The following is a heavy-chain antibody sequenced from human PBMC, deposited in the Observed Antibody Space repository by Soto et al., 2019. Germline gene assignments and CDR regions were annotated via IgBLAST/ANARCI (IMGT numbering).Heavy chain of an antibody. CDR3: ARSGDNYNRLDY. D-gene: IGHD1-1*01. CDR2: SSNSGTFS. CDR1: GFTFSDYY. Sequence: VGSLRLSCEGSGFTFSDYYISWIRQAPGKGLEWISYSSNSGTFSRYADSVKGRFSISRDNTKNLLYLQMNSLRAEDTAVYYCARSGDNYNRLDYWGQGTPVTVSS. V-gene: IGHV3-11*06. J-gene: IGHJ4*02.